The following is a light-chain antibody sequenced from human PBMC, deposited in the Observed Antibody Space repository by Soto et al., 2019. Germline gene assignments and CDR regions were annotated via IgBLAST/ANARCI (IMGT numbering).Light chain of an antibody. CDR1: QSISSW. J-gene: IGKJ4*01. Sequence: EIQMTQSPSTLSASVGDRVTITCRASQSISSWLAWYQQKPGKAPKLLIYDASSLGSGVPSRFSGSGSGTEFILTISSLQPDDFATDYCQQYNSYPLTFGGGTKVEIK. CDR3: QQYNSYPLT. V-gene: IGKV1-5*01. CDR2: DAS.